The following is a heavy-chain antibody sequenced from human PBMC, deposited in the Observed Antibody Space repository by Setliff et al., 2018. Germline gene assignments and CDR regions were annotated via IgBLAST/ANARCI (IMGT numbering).Heavy chain of an antibody. V-gene: IGHV4-4*07. D-gene: IGHD1-26*01. CDR2: IYTSGST. J-gene: IGHJ3*02. Sequence: PSETLSLTCTVSGGSISNYYWSWIRQPAGKGLEWIGRIYTSGSTNYNPSLKSRVTMSVDTSKNQFSLKLSSVTAADTAVYYCARKGISALSGAFDMWGQGTMVTV. CDR3: ARKGISALSGAFDM. CDR1: GGSISNYY.